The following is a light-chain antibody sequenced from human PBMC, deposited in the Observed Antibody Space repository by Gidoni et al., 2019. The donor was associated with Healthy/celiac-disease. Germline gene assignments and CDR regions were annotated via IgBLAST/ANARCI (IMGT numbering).Light chain of an antibody. J-gene: IGKJ1*01. Sequence: RSPATLSVSPGERATLSCRASQSVSSNLAWYQQKPGQAPRLLIYGASTRATGIPARFSGSGSGTAFTLTINRLQSEGFAVYYCQQDNNLPRTFGQGTKVEIK. CDR2: GAS. CDR3: QQDNNLPRT. CDR1: QSVSSN. V-gene: IGKV3-15*01.